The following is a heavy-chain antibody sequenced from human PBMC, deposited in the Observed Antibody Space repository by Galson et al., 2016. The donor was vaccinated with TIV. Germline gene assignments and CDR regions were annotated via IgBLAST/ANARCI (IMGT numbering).Heavy chain of an antibody. V-gene: IGHV5-51*01. CDR2: IYPGASDT. J-gene: IGHJ4*02. Sequence: QSGAEVKKPGESLKISCRGSGYRFSDYWIGWVRQTPEEGLEWMGVIYPGASDTKYSPSFHGQVTISADKSINTAYLQWNRLKASDTAIYFCATLSSGWTNYFDNWGQETQVIVSS. CDR1: GYRFSDYW. CDR3: ATLSSGWTNYFDN. D-gene: IGHD6-19*01.